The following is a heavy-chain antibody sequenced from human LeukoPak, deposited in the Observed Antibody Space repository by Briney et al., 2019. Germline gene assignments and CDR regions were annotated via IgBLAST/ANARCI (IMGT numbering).Heavy chain of an antibody. Sequence: PGGSLRLSCAASGFTFSSYGMSWVRQAPGKGLEWVSGISGSGGYTYYADSVRGRLTTSRDNSKDTLYLQMNSLRAEDTAVYYCAKDREAMVRGVSAFDDWGQGTLVTVSS. V-gene: IGHV3-23*01. J-gene: IGHJ4*02. CDR1: GFTFSSYG. D-gene: IGHD3-10*01. CDR2: ISGSGGYT. CDR3: AKDREAMVRGVSAFDD.